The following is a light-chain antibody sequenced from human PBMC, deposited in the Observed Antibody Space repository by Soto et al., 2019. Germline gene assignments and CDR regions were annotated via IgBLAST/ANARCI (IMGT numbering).Light chain of an antibody. CDR3: SSYKVDVAPDV. Sequence: QSVLTQPASVSGSPGQSITISCTGTNNDIGSDFNSVSWYQQHPGKAPKLMIYEVTNRPSGVSSRFSGSKSGNTASLTISGLQAEDEADDYCSSYKVDVAPDVFGTGXK. CDR2: EVT. CDR1: NNDIGSDFNS. J-gene: IGLJ1*01. V-gene: IGLV2-14*01.